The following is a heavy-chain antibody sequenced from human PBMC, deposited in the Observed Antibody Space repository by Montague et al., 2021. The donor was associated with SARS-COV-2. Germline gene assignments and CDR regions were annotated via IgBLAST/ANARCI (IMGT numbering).Heavy chain of an antibody. CDR1: GGSLSGYY. D-gene: IGHD1-26*01. CDR2: INHSGST. V-gene: IGHV4-34*01. CDR3: ARGLGRIEDV. J-gene: IGHJ6*02. Sequence: SETLSLTCAVYGGSLSGYYWSWIRQHPGKGLEWIGEINHSGSTNYNPSLKSRVTISVDTSKNQFSLKLSSVTAADTAVYYCARGLGRIEDVWGQGTTVTVSS.